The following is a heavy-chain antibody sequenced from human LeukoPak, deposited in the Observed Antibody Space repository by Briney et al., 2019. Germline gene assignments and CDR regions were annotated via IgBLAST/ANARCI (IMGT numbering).Heavy chain of an antibody. CDR1: GGSISSSSYY. CDR2: INHSGST. CDR3: ARGQRTYYYGSGSYYFDY. D-gene: IGHD3-10*01. V-gene: IGHV4-39*07. Sequence: PSETLSLTCTVSGGSISSSSYYWGWIRQPPGKGLEWIGEINHSGSTNHNPSLKSRVTISVDTSKNQFSLKLSSVTAADTAVYYCARGQRTYYYGSGSYYFDYWGQGTLVTVSS. J-gene: IGHJ4*02.